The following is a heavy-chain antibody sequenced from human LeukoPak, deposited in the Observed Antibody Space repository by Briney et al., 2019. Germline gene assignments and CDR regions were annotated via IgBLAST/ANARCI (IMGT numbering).Heavy chain of an antibody. CDR2: IYAGGTT. J-gene: IGHJ6*02. CDR3: AREGYASGTRYGMDV. CDR1: GFTVTNNY. Sequence: GGSLRLSCAASGFTVTNNYMSWVRQAPGKGLEWVSVIYAGGTTSYADSVKGRFTISRDSSKNTLYLQMNSLRAEDTAVHYCAREGYASGTRYGMDVRGQGTTVTVSS. D-gene: IGHD3-10*01. V-gene: IGHV3-66*01.